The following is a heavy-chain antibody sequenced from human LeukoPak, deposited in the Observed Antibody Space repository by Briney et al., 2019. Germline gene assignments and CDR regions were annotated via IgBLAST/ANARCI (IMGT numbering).Heavy chain of an antibody. V-gene: IGHV3-30*04. CDR3: AREADSSYFDY. CDR2: ISYDGSNK. CDR1: GFTFSSYA. Sequence: GRSLRLSCAASGFTFSSYAMHWVRQAPGKGLEWVAVISYDGSNKYYADSVKGRFTISRDNSKNTLYLQMNSLRAEDTAVYYCAREADSSYFDYWGQGTLVTVSS. J-gene: IGHJ4*02.